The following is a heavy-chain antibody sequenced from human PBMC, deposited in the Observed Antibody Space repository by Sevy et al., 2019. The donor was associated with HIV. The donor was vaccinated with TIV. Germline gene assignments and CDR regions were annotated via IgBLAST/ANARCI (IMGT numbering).Heavy chain of an antibody. D-gene: IGHD1-26*01. J-gene: IGHJ6*02. CDR1: GYSFTSYW. CDR2: IYPGDSDT. V-gene: IGHV5-51*01. Sequence: GESLKISCKGSGYSFTSYWIGWVRQMPGKGLEWMGIIYPGDSDTRYSPSFQGQVTISADKSISTAYLQWSSLKASDTAMYYCASTSSGSYYSPWYYYGMDVWGQGTTVTVSS. CDR3: ASTSSGSYYSPWYYYGMDV.